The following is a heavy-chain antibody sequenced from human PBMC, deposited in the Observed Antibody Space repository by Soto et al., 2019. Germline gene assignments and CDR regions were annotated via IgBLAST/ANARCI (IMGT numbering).Heavy chain of an antibody. J-gene: IGHJ5*02. CDR2: INYSGRT. CDR3: ARAGNSGYSYWFDP. V-gene: IGHV4-30-4*01. D-gene: IGHD5-12*01. CDR1: SGSISSSDYY. Sequence: SETLSLTCSVSSGSISSSDYYWSLVRQPPGKGLEWIGYINYSGRTYYKPSLKSRVSISVDTSKNQFSLKLSSVTAADTAVYYCARAGNSGYSYWFDPWGQGTLVTVS.